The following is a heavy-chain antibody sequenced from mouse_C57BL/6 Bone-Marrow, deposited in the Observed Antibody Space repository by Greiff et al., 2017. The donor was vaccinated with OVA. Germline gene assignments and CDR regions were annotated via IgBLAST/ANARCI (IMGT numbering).Heavy chain of an antibody. Sequence: QVQLQQSGPELVKPGASVKISCKASGYAFSSSWMNWVKQRPGKGLEWIGRIYPGDGDTNYNGKFKGKATLTADKSSSTAYMQLSSLTSEDSAVYFCARAYYYGKNFDYWGQGTTLTVSS. J-gene: IGHJ2*01. CDR2: IYPGDGDT. CDR3: ARAYYYGKNFDY. V-gene: IGHV1-82*01. CDR1: GYAFSSSW. D-gene: IGHD1-1*01.